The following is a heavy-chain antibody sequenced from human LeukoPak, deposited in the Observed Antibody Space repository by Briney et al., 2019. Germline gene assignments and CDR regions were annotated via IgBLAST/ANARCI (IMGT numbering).Heavy chain of an antibody. V-gene: IGHV1-18*01. CDR2: ISAYNDNM. CDR3: ARDSSSGWYGHFDY. Sequence: ASVKVSCKASGYTFSSYGISWVRQAPGQGLEWMAWISAYNDNMNYARKLQGRVTVTTDTSTSTAYMELRSLRSDDTAVYYCARDSSSGWYGHFDYWGQGTLVTVPS. D-gene: IGHD6-19*01. CDR1: GYTFSSYG. J-gene: IGHJ4*02.